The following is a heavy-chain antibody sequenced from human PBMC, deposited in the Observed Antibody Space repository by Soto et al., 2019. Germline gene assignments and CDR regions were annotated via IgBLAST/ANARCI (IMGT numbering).Heavy chain of an antibody. CDR3: ARVGDDYVWGSYRKEDYYYYGMDV. Sequence: TSETLSLTCAVYGGSFSGYYCSWIRQPPGKGLEWIGEINHSGSTNYNPSLKSRVTISVDTSKNQFSLKLSSVTAADTAVYYCARVGDDYVWGSYRKEDYYYYGMDVWGQGTTVTVYS. J-gene: IGHJ6*02. CDR2: INHSGST. D-gene: IGHD3-16*02. V-gene: IGHV4-34*01. CDR1: GGSFSGYY.